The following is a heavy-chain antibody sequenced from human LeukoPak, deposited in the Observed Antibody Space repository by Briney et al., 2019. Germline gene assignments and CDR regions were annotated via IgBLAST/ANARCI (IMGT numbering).Heavy chain of an antibody. V-gene: IGHV3-23*01. Sequence: PGGSLRLSCAASGFTFSSYAMSWVRQAPGKGLEWVSAISGSGGSTYYADSVKGRFTISRDNSKNTLYLQMNSLGAEDTAVYYCARGDYDYYYYMDVWGKGTTVTVSS. D-gene: IGHD2-21*02. CDR3: ARGDYDYYYYMDV. CDR1: GFTFSSYA. CDR2: ISGSGGST. J-gene: IGHJ6*03.